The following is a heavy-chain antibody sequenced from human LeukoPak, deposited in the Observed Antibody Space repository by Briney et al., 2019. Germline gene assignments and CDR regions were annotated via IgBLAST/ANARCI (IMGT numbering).Heavy chain of an antibody. V-gene: IGHV4-61*02. Sequence: SETLSLTCTVSGGSISSGSYYWSWIRQPAGKGLEWIGRIYTSGSTNYNPSLKSRVTISVDTSKNQLSLKLSSVTAADTAVYYCASEDRAVADTLGLDYWGQGTLVTVSS. D-gene: IGHD6-19*01. J-gene: IGHJ4*02. CDR2: IYTSGST. CDR1: GGSISSGSYY. CDR3: ASEDRAVADTLGLDY.